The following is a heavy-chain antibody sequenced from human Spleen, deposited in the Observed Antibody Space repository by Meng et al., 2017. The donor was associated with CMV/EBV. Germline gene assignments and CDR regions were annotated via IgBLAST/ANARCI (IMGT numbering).Heavy chain of an antibody. J-gene: IGHJ4*02. Sequence: GESLKISCAASGFTFSSYAMHWVRQAPGKGLEWVAVISYDGSNKYYADSVKGRFTISRDNARNSLFLQMNILRAEDTAVYYCAREGRPAVRADFDWWGQGSLVTVSS. V-gene: IGHV3-30-3*01. CDR3: AREGRPAVRADFDW. CDR1: GFTFSSYA. D-gene: IGHD4-23*01. CDR2: ISYDGSNK.